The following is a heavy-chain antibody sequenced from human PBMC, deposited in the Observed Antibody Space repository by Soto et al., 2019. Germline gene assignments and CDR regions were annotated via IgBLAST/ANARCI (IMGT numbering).Heavy chain of an antibody. CDR2: IRSKANSYAT. J-gene: IGHJ6*02. CDR3: TRYSGSYPYGMDV. CDR1: GFTFSGSA. V-gene: IGHV3-73*01. Sequence: GGSLRISCAASGFTFSGSAMHWVRQASGKGLEWVGRIRSKANSYATAYAASVKGRFTISRDDSKNTAYLQMNSLKTEDTAVYYCTRYSGSYPYGMDVWGQGNTVTVSS. D-gene: IGHD1-26*01.